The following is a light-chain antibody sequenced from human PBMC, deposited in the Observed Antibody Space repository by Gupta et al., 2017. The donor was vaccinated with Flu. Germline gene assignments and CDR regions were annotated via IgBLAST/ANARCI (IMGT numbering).Light chain of an antibody. CDR1: QSLQHRSGYTY. CDR3: MQALHLVS. V-gene: IGKV2-28*01. CDR2: LGS. J-gene: IGKJ3*01. Sequence: ISCRAGQSLQHRSGYTYLDWYLQKPGQSPQRRVYLGSTRASGVPDRFSASGSGTDFTLKISRVEAEDVGVYYCMQALHLVSFGPGTKVDIK.